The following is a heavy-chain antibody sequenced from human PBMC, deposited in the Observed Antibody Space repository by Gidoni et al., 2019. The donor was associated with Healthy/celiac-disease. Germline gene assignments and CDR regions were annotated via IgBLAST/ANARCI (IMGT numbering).Heavy chain of an antibody. J-gene: IGHJ3*02. D-gene: IGHD4-17*01. CDR3: ARDRGGDYGDYPALIFDI. CDR2: ITGDGGST. CDR1: GFTFSSYW. V-gene: IGHV3-74*01. Sequence: EVQLVESGGGLVQPGGSLSLSCAASGFTFSSYWMHWVRQAPGKGLVWFSRITGDGGSTSYADSVKGRFTISRDNAKNTLYLQMNSLRAEDTAVYYCARDRGGDYGDYPALIFDIWGQGTMVTVSS.